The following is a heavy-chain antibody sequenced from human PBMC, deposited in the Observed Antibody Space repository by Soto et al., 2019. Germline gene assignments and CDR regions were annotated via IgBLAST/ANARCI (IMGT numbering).Heavy chain of an antibody. V-gene: IGHV1-2*02. CDR1: GYTFTGYY. D-gene: IGHD1-7*01. CDR3: AGVPGLELLDY. Sequence: QVQLVQSGAEVKKPGASVKVSCKASGYTFTGYYIHWVRQAPGQGLEWVGWINPISGGTEYAQKFQGRVTMTRDTSISTAYMELSRLRSDDTAVYYCAGVPGLELLDYWGQGTLVTVSS. J-gene: IGHJ4*02. CDR2: INPISGGT.